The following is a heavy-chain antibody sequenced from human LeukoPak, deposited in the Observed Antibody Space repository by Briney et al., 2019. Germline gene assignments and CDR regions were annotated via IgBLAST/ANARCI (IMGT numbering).Heavy chain of an antibody. D-gene: IGHD1-1*01. CDR1: GGSISDYH. J-gene: IGHJ4*02. V-gene: IGHV4-59*08. CDR3: ARLNGGY. Sequence: SETLSLTCTVSGGSISDYHWSWIRQPPGRGLEWIGYINYSGSTNYNPSLKSRVTISVDTSKNQFSLKVTSVTAADTAVYYCARLNGGYWGQGTLVTVSS. CDR2: INYSGST.